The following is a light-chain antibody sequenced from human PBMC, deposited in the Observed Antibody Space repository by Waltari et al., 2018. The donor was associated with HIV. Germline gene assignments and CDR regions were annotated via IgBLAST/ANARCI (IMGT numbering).Light chain of an antibody. Sequence: QSALTQPASVSGSIGQSLTISRTAPSSDVGSHNLVSWYQHHPGKAPKLIIYAVYKRPSGVSNRFSGSKSGNTASLTVSGLQAEDEADYYCCSYAGSSIPFGGGTKLTVL. V-gene: IGLV2-23*02. CDR3: CSYAGSSIP. CDR2: AVY. J-gene: IGLJ2*01. CDR1: SSDVGSHNL.